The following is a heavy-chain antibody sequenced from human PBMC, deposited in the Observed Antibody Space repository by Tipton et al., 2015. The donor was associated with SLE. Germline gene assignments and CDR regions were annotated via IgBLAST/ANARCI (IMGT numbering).Heavy chain of an antibody. CDR1: GFTFSSYW. CDR3: AKERFGAFEI. D-gene: IGHD3-16*01. CDR2: IKYDGSVE. Sequence: SLRLSCAASGFTFSSYWMSWVRQAPGKGLEWVANIKYDGSVEYYVDSVKGRFTISRDNGKNSPYLQMNSLRAEDTAVYYCAKERFGAFEIWGQGTMVTVSS. J-gene: IGHJ3*02. V-gene: IGHV3-7*01.